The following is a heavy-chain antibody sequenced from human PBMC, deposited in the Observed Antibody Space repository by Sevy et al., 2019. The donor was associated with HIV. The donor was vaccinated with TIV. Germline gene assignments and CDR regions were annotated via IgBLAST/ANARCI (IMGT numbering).Heavy chain of an antibody. D-gene: IGHD3-10*01. CDR1: QFNFDTYA. CDR2: IWYDGSRK. V-gene: IGHV3-33*01. J-gene: IGHJ4*02. CDR3: ATNMVHAGAYDSYFNF. Sequence: GGSLRLSCVASQFNFDTYAIHWVRQAPGKGLEWVAMIWYDGSRKDYAESVKGRFAISRDNWQNTAFLQMNSLRAEDTGVYYCATNMVHAGAYDSYFNFWGQGSLVTVSS.